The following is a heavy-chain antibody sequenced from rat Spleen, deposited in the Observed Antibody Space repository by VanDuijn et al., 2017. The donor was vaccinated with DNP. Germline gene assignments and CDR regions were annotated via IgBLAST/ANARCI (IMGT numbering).Heavy chain of an antibody. CDR3: TRQGAGSTRHYFAY. CDR1: GLTFSDYN. CDR2: IFYDGSTT. V-gene: IGHV5S10*01. D-gene: IGHD1-4*01. J-gene: IGHJ2*01. Sequence: EVQLVESGGGLVQPGRSLKLSCTASGLTFSDYNMAWVRQAPRRGLEWVATIFYDGSTTYYRDSVKGQFTISRDNSKSTLYLQMGSLRSEDTATYYCTRQGAGSTRHYFAYWGQGVMVSVSS.